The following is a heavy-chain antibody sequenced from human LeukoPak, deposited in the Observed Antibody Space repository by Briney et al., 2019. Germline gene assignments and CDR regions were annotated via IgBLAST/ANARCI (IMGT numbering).Heavy chain of an antibody. D-gene: IGHD1-1*01. CDR2: IYTSGST. V-gene: IGHV4-61*02. Sequence: TSETLSLTCTVSGDSISSGSYYWSWIRQPAGKGLEWIGRIYTSGSTKYNPSLKSRVTISLDTSKNQFSLKVSSVTAADTAMYYCATTRWTSERGGFDYWGQGILVTVSS. J-gene: IGHJ4*02. CDR3: ATTRWTSERGGFDY. CDR1: GDSISSGSYY.